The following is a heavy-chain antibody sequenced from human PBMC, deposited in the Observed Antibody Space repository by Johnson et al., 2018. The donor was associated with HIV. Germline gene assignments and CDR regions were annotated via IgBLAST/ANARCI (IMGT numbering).Heavy chain of an antibody. V-gene: IGHV3-30*04. D-gene: IGHD6-6*01. CDR3: ARDSSNSFRFEMYAFDI. J-gene: IGHJ3*02. Sequence: QVQLVESGGGLVQPGGSLRLSCAASGFTFSSYAMHWVRQAPGKGLEWVAVVSYDGSEIYYADSVKGRFTISRDNSKNTLYLQMNSLRPEDTAVYYCARDSSNSFRFEMYAFDIWGQGTMVTVSS. CDR1: GFTFSSYA. CDR2: VSYDGSEI.